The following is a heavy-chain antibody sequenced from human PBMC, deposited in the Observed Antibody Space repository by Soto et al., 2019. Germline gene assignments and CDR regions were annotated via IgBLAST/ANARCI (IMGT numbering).Heavy chain of an antibody. Sequence: ETLSLTCTVSGVSITPYFWSWIRQPAGEAPEWLGHIYASGRTTYNPSLKSRVTMFVSQTQVSLRLTSVTAADTAVYYCARHFDVDPSLDHYYFDLWGRGALVTVSS. V-gene: IGHV4-4*07. CDR3: ARHFDVDPSLDHYYFDL. J-gene: IGHJ2*01. D-gene: IGHD3-9*01. CDR1: GVSITPYF. CDR2: IYASGRT.